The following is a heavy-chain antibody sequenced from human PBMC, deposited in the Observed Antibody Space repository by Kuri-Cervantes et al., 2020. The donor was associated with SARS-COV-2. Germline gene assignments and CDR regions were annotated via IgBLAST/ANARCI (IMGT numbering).Heavy chain of an antibody. J-gene: IGHJ6*02. D-gene: IGHD2-15*01. CDR1: GFTFSSYG. CDR3: ARGLGVVPAYYSYYAMDF. Sequence: GGSLRLSCAASGFTFSSYGMHWVRQAPGKGLEWVAFIRYDGSNKYYADSVKGRFSISRDNAKNSLSLQMNSLRAEDTAVYYCARGLGVVPAYYSYYAMDFWGQGTTVTVSS. CDR2: IRYDGSNK. V-gene: IGHV3-30*02.